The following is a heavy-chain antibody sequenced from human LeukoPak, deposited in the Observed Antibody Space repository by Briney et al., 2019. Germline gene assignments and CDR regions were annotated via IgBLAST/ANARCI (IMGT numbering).Heavy chain of an antibody. CDR2: IYFSGST. CDR3: ARTMMSFDY. V-gene: IGHV4-59*08. J-gene: IGHJ4*02. D-gene: IGHD3-16*01. Sequence: SETLSLTCTVSGDSIGTYYWSWIRQPPGKGLEWMGYIYFSGSTNYNPSLKSRVTMSVDTSKNQFSLKLNSVTAADTAVYYCARTMMSFDYWGQGTLVTVSS. CDR1: GDSIGTYY.